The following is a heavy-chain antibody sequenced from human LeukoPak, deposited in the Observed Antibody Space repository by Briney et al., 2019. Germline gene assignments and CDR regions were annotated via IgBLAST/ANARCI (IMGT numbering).Heavy chain of an antibody. D-gene: IGHD5-24*01. CDR1: GYTFTDYY. Sequence: ASVKVSCKASGYTFTDYYIHWVRQAPGQGLEWMGIINVSGGGTTYAQKFQGRVTMTRDTSTSTAYMELSSLRSEDTAVYYCAREGLMVATIGDAFDIWGQGTMVTVSS. V-gene: IGHV1-46*01. CDR3: AREGLMVATIGDAFDI. J-gene: IGHJ3*02. CDR2: INVSGGGT.